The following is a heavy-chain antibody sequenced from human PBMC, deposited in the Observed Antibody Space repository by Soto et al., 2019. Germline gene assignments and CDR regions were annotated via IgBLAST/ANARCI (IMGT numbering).Heavy chain of an antibody. CDR1: GGSVSSGSYY. CDR3: ARTGPRIQLWYYDY. CDR2: IYYSGST. D-gene: IGHD5-18*01. Sequence: SETLSLTCTVSGGSVSSGSYYWSCIRQPPGKGLEWIGYIYYSGSTNYNPSLKSRVTISVDTSKNQFSLKLSSVTAADTAVYYCARTGPRIQLWYYDYWGQGTLVTVSS. V-gene: IGHV4-61*01. J-gene: IGHJ4*02.